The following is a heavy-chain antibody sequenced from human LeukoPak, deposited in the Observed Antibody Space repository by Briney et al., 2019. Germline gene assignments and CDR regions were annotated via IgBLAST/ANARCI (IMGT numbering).Heavy chain of an antibody. CDR3: ARGVAVRFDP. D-gene: IGHD6-19*01. V-gene: IGHV3-21*01. J-gene: IGHJ5*02. Sequence: GGSLRLSCAASGFKFSSYSMKWVRQAPGKGLEWVSFISSSSSYIYYADSLKGRFTISRDNAKNSLYLQMNSLRAEDTAVYYCARGVAVRFDPWGQGTLVTVSS. CDR1: GFKFSSYS. CDR2: ISSSSSYI.